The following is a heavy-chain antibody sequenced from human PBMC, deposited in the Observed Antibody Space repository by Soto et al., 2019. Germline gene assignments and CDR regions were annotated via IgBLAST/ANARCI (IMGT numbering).Heavy chain of an antibody. CDR2: INSDGSST. V-gene: IGHV3-74*01. D-gene: IGHD2-15*01. CDR1: GFTFSSYW. Sequence: EVQLVESGGGLVQPGESLRLSCAASGFTFSSYWMHWVRQAPGKGLVWVSRINSDGSSTSYAGSVKGRFTISRDNAKNTLYLQMHSLRAEDTAVYYCVRTSLVVAAATREDYWGQGTLGTVSS. CDR3: VRTSLVVAAATREDY. J-gene: IGHJ4*02.